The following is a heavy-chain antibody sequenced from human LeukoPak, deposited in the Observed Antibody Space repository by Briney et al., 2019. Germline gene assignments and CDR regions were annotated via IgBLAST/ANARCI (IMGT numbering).Heavy chain of an antibody. CDR2: IYYSGST. CDR1: GVSISSYF. Sequence: SETLSLTCTVSGVSISSYFWSWIRQPPGKGLEWIGNIYYSGSTKYNPSLKSRVTISVDTSKNHFSLKLSSVTAADTAVYYCARHGNYYDSSGYNYYFDYWGQGTLGTVSS. J-gene: IGHJ4*02. V-gene: IGHV4-59*08. CDR3: ARHGNYYDSSGYNYYFDY. D-gene: IGHD3-22*01.